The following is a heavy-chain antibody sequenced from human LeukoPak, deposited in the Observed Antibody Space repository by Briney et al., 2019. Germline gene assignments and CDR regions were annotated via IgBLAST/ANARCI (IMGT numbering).Heavy chain of an antibody. V-gene: IGHV4-59*01. D-gene: IGHD3-16*02. J-gene: IGHJ5*02. CDR2: IYYSGSA. Sequence: PSETLSLTCTVSGGSISSYYWSWIRQPPGKGLEWIGYIYYSGSANYHPSLKSRVTISVDTSKNRFSLRLSSVTAADTAVYYCARGAYDYVWGSYRSHTFDPWGQGTLVTVSS. CDR1: GGSISSYY. CDR3: ARGAYDYVWGSYRSHTFDP.